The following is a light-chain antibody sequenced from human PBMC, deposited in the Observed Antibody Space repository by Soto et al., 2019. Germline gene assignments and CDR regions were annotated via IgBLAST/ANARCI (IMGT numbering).Light chain of an antibody. Sequence: QSVLTQPVSVSGSPGQSITISCTGTSSDVGGYNFVSWYQQHPGKVPKIMIYDVTNRPSGVSNRFSGSKSGNTASLAISGLQSEDEADYYCSSYTSRNTLIFGGGTKVTVL. CDR1: SSDVGGYNF. CDR2: DVT. V-gene: IGLV2-14*01. J-gene: IGLJ2*01. CDR3: SSYTSRNTLI.